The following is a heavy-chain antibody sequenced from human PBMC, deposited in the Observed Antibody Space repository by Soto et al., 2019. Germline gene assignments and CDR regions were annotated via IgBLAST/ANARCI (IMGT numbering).Heavy chain of an antibody. CDR1: GGSISSYY. CDR3: ARDQCLGASCWFDY. D-gene: IGHD2-15*01. Sequence: PSETLSLTCTVSGGSISSYYWSWIRQPPGKGLEWIGYIYYGGGTNYNPSLKSRVTISVDMSQNQFSLKLSSVTAADTAVYYCARDQCLGASCWFDYWGQGTQVTVS. V-gene: IGHV4-59*01. J-gene: IGHJ4*02. CDR2: IYYGGGT.